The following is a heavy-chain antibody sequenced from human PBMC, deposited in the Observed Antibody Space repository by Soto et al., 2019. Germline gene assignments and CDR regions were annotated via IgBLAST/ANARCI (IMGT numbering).Heavy chain of an antibody. CDR2: ISAYNGNT. J-gene: IGHJ6*02. V-gene: IGHV1-18*01. CDR1: GYTFTSYG. CDR3: ARDLDDRWGGARYYYGMDV. D-gene: IGHD3-10*01. Sequence: QVQLVQSGAEVKKPGASVKVSCKASGYTFTSYGISWVRQAPGQGLEWMGWISAYNGNTNYAQKLKGRVTMTTDTSTSTAYMELRSLRSDDTAVYYCARDLDDRWGGARYYYGMDVWGQGTTVTVSS.